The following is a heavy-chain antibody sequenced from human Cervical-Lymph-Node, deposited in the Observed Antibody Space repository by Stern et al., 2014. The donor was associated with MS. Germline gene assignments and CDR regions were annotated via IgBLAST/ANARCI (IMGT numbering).Heavy chain of an antibody. CDR1: GGSMTAYY. CDR3: ARGRQFLEWFGTCDY. Sequence: QLQLQESGPGLVKPSETLSLTCTVSGGSMTAYYWSWIRQPPGKGLEWIGSLYYNGSSYYNPSLESRVTMSLETSKNQFALRLRSVTAADTAVYYCARGRQFLEWFGTCDYWGQGTLVTVSS. CDR2: LYYNGSS. V-gene: IGHV4-59*12. D-gene: IGHD3-3*01. J-gene: IGHJ4*02.